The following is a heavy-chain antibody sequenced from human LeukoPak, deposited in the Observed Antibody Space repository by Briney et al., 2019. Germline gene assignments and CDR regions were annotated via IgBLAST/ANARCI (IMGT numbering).Heavy chain of an antibody. CDR1: GYTLTELS. CDR2: FDPEDGET. V-gene: IGHV1-24*01. Sequence: ASVKVSCKASGYTLTELSMHWVRQAPGKGLEWMGGFDPEDGETIYAQKFQGRVTMTEDTSTDTAYMELSSLRSEDTAVYYCATDLLGYCGGDCYSDYWGQGTLVTVSS. D-gene: IGHD2-21*02. J-gene: IGHJ4*02. CDR3: ATDLLGYCGGDCYSDY.